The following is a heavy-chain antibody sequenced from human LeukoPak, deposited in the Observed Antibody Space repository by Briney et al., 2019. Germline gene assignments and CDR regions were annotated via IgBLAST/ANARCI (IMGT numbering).Heavy chain of an antibody. V-gene: IGHV1-69*13. CDR2: IIPIFGTA. CDR3: ARKRVVVAASDAFDI. J-gene: IGHJ3*02. Sequence: GASVKVSCKASGGTFSSYAISWVRQAPGQGLEWMGGIIPIFGTANYAQKFQGSVTITADESTSTAYMELSSLRSEDTAVYYCARKRVVVAASDAFDIWGQGTMVTVSS. D-gene: IGHD2-15*01. CDR1: GGTFSSYA.